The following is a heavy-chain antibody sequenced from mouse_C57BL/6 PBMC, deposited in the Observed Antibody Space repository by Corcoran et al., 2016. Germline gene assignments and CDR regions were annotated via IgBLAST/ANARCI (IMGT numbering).Heavy chain of an antibody. CDR1: GYTFTSYG. CDR2: IYPRSGNT. V-gene: IGHV1-81*01. CDR3: ARRIDPYAMDY. Sequence: QVQLQQSGAELARPGASVKLSYKASGYTFTSYGISWVKQRTGQGLEWIGEIYPRSGNTYYNEKFKGKATLTADKSSSTAYMELRSLTSEDSAVYFCARRIDPYAMDYWGQGTSVTASS. J-gene: IGHJ4*01.